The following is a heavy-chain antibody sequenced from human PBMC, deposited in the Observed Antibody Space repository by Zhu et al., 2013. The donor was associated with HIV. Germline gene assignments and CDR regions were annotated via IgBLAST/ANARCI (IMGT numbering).Heavy chain of an antibody. CDR3: ARVGVVYGSGSYYSDAFDM. CDR2: INPSGGST. V-gene: IGHV1-46*01. Sequence: QVQLVQSGAEVKKPGASVKVSCKASGYTFTSYYMHWVRQAPGQGLEWMGIINPSGGSTSYAQKFQGRVTMTRDTSTSTVYMELSSLRSEDTAVYYCARVGVVYGSGSYYSDAFDMWGQGTMVTVSS. D-gene: IGHD3-10*01. J-gene: IGHJ3*02. CDR1: GYTFTSYY.